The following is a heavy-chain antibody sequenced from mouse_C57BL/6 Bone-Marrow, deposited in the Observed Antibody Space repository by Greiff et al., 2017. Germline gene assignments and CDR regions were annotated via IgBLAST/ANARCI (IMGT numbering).Heavy chain of an antibody. V-gene: IGHV3-6*01. Sequence: DVQLQESGPGLVKPSQSLSLTCSVTGYSITSGYYWNWIRQFPGNKLEWMGYISYDGSNNYNPSLKNRISITRDTSKNQFFLKLNSVTTEDTATYYCARDPDYYGSSIDYWGQGTTLTVSS. CDR1: GYSITSGYY. J-gene: IGHJ2*01. CDR3: ARDPDYYGSSIDY. D-gene: IGHD1-1*01. CDR2: ISYDGSN.